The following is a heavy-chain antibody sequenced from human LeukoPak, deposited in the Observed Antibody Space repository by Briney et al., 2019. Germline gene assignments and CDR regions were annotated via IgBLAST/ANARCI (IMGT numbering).Heavy chain of an antibody. J-gene: IGHJ4*02. CDR2: IYPDDSDT. Sequence: GESLKISCKGSGQTFTNSWIAWVRQKPGKGLEWMGIIYPDDSDTRYNPSFQGQVTISADKSISTAYLQWSSLKASDTAMYYCARLPNGHYDNSLYYFDYWGQGTLVTVSS. V-gene: IGHV5-51*01. D-gene: IGHD3-22*01. CDR1: GQTFTNSW. CDR3: ARLPNGHYDNSLYYFDY.